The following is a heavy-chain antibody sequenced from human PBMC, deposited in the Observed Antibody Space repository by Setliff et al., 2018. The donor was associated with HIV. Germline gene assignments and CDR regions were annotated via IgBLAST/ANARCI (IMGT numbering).Heavy chain of an antibody. CDR3: ARADSRRGAGYQYMDV. D-gene: IGHD4-4*01. CDR2: IFRGVTT. J-gene: IGHJ6*03. Sequence: PSETLSLTCAVSGYPIIKAYYWLWIRQSPTKGLEYIGIIFRGVTTYYNPSLRSRVALSMDTSKNQFSLRLSSVTAADTAIYYCARADSRRGAGYQYMDVWGKGTTVTVSS. V-gene: IGHV4-38-2*01. CDR1: GYPIIKAYY.